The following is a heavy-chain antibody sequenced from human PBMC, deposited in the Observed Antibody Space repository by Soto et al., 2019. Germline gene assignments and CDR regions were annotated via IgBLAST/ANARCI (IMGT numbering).Heavy chain of an antibody. CDR2: ITGGGGST. CDR3: AKEHYDDSGVDY. CDR1: GFTFRSYA. J-gene: IGHJ4*02. V-gene: IGHV3-23*01. Sequence: GGSLRLSCAASGFTFRSYAMNWVRQAPGKGLEWVSAITGGGGSTYYADSVKGRFTISRDNSKNTLHLQMNSLRAEDTAVYYCAKEHYDDSGVDYWGQGTLVTVSS. D-gene: IGHD3-22*01.